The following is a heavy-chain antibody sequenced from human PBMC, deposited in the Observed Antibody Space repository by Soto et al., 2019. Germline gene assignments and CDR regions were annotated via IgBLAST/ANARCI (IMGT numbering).Heavy chain of an antibody. V-gene: IGHV4-61*01. CDR3: ARETYYDILTGYKGYYYGMDV. J-gene: IGHJ6*02. D-gene: IGHD3-9*01. CDR1: GGSVSSGSYY. Sequence: SETLSLTCTVSGGSVSSGSYYWSWIRQPPGKGLEWIGYIYYSGSTNYNPSLKSRVTISVDTSKNQFSLKLSSVTAADTAVYYCARETYYDILTGYKGYYYGMDVWGQGTTVTVSS. CDR2: IYYSGST.